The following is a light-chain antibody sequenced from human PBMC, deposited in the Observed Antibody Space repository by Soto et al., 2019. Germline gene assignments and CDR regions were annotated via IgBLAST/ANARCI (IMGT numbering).Light chain of an antibody. CDR2: AAS. J-gene: IGKJ1*01. CDR3: QKSDYVPRT. CDR1: QSVSSY. Sequence: DIQMTQSPSSLSASVGDRITISCRASQSVSSYLNWYQQKPGKAPKLLIYAASSLQSGVPSRFSGSGSGTDFHLTITRLQPEDFATYFCQKSDYVPRTFGQGTKVEIK. V-gene: IGKV1-39*01.